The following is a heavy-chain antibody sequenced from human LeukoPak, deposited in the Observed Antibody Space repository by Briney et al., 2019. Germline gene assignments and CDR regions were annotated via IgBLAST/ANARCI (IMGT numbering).Heavy chain of an antibody. Sequence: SETLSLTCAVSGYSISSGAYWGWIRQPPGKGLQWIGCIYHDGSTYYNPSLQSRVTISVDTSKNQFSLRLSSVTAADTAVYYCARWNYYNSIRYFDYWGRGTLVTVSS. J-gene: IGHJ4*02. CDR3: ARWNYYNSIRYFDY. V-gene: IGHV4-38-2*01. D-gene: IGHD3-22*01. CDR1: GYSISSGAY. CDR2: IYHDGST.